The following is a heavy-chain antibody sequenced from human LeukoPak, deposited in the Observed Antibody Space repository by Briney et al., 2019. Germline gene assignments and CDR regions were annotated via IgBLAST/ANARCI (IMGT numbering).Heavy chain of an antibody. J-gene: IGHJ5*02. D-gene: IGHD2-2*01. Sequence: RIYTSGSTNYNPSLKSRVTISVDTSKNQFSLKLSSVTAADTAVYYCARAQVVPAAMDWFDPWGQGTLVTVSS. V-gene: IGHV4-61*02. CDR3: ARAQVVPAAMDWFDP. CDR2: IYTSGST.